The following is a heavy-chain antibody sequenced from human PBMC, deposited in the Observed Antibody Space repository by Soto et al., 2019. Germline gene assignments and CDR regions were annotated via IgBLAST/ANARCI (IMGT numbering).Heavy chain of an antibody. D-gene: IGHD5-12*01. V-gene: IGHV5-51*01. Sequence: GESLKISCKGSGYNFASHWIGWVRQMPGKGLEWMGIILPADSYTTYSPSFQGQVTVSADQSISTVYLQWSSLRSDDTAVYYCARISGGYKDYYGMDVWGQGTTVTVSS. CDR2: ILPADSYT. J-gene: IGHJ6*02. CDR1: GYNFASHW. CDR3: ARISGGYKDYYGMDV.